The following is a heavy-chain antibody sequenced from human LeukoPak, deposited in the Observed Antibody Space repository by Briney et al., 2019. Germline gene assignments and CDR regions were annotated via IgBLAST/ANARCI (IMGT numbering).Heavy chain of an antibody. CDR3: GRDMDV. Sequence: GGSLRLSCAASGFTFSSYWMSWVRQAPGKGLEWVANIKQDGSEIYYVDSVKGRFTISRDSAKNSLYLHMNILRAEDTAVYYCGRDMDVWGQGTTVTVSS. CDR1: GFTFSSYW. V-gene: IGHV3-7*04. J-gene: IGHJ6*02. CDR2: IKQDGSEI.